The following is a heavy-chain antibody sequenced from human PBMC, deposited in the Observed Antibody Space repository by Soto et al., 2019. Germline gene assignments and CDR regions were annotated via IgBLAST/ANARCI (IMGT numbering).Heavy chain of an antibody. D-gene: IGHD3-10*01. CDR2: INHSGST. J-gene: IGHJ5*02. V-gene: IGHV4-34*01. CDR3: ARGFARYGSGSYYNWFDP. CDR1: GGSFSGYY. Sequence: SETLSLTCAVYGGSFSGYYWSWIRQPPGKGLEWIGEINHSGSTNYSPSLKSRVTISVDTSKNQFSLKLSSVTAADTAVYYCARGFARYGSGSYYNWFDPWGQGTLVTVSS.